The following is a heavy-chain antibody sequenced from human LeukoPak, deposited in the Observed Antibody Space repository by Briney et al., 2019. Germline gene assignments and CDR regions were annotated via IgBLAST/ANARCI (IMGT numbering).Heavy chain of an antibody. D-gene: IGHD3-3*01. CDR3: TTRSGDFWSGFVN. V-gene: IGHV1-24*01. J-gene: IGHJ4*02. Sequence: GASVKVSCKVSVNSLSELSIQWVRQAPGKGLECLGGFDPEEAKMVYAQNFQGRVTMTEDTSTQTAYMELSGLTSDDTAVYYCTTRSGDFWSGFVNWGQGTLVTVSS. CDR2: FDPEEAKM. CDR1: VNSLSELS.